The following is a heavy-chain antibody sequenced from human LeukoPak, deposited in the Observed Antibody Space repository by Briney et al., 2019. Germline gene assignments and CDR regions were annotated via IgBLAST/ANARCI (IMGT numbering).Heavy chain of an antibody. CDR2: INHRGST. V-gene: IGHV4-34*01. J-gene: IGHJ4*02. Sequence: PSETLSLTCAVSGGSISSGGYSWSWIRQPPGKGLEWIGEINHRGSTNYNPSLKSRVTISVDTSKNQFSLKLSSVTAADTAVYYCARGLRQLVRSWHYWGQGTLVTVSS. CDR1: GGSISSGGYS. CDR3: ARGLRQLVRSWHY. D-gene: IGHD6-6*01.